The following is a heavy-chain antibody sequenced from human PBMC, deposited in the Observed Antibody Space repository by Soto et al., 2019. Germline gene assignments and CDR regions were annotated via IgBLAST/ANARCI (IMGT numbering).Heavy chain of an antibody. CDR2: INAGNGNT. J-gene: IGHJ4*02. D-gene: IGHD5-18*01. CDR3: ARDTAMVPFDY. Sequence: ASVKVSCKASGYTFTSYAMHWVRQAPGQRLEWMGWINAGNGNTKYSQKFQGRVTITRDTSASTASMELRSLRSDDTAVYYCARDTAMVPFDYWGQGTQVTASS. V-gene: IGHV1-3*01. CDR1: GYTFTSYA.